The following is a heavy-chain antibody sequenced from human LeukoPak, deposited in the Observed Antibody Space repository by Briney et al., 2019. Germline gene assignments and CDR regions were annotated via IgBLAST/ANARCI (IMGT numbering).Heavy chain of an antibody. CDR2: ISYDGSNK. CDR3: ASGPLYYHRYFDL. CDR1: GFTFSSYA. V-gene: IGHV3-30*14. Sequence: GGSLRLSCAASGFTFSSYAMHWVRQAPGKGLEWVAVISYDGSNKYYADSVKGRFTISRDNSKNTLYLQMNSLRAEDTAVYYCASGPLYYHRYFDLWGRGTLVTVSS. D-gene: IGHD2-8*01. J-gene: IGHJ2*01.